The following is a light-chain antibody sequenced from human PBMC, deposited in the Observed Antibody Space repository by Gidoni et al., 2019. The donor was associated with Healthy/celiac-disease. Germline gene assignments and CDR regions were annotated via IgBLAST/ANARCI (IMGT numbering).Light chain of an antibody. CDR1: QSVSSY. V-gene: IGKV3-11*01. CDR2: DAS. J-gene: IGKJ5*01. CDR3: QQRSNWSIT. Sequence: EIVLTQSPATLSLSPGERATLSCRAHQSVSSYLAWYQQKPGQAPRLLIYDASNRATGIPARCSGSGSGTDFTLTISSLEPEDFAVYYCQQRSNWSITFXXXTQVEIK.